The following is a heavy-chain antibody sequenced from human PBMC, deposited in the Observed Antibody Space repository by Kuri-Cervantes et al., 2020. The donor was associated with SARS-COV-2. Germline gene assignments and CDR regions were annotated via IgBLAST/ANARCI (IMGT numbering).Heavy chain of an antibody. V-gene: IGHV3-33*08. Sequence: LSLTCGASGFGLTNYAIHWVRQAPGKGLEWVSVIWYDGKNEYYAGSVKGRFNISRDTSKNTVSLHMNSLRAEDTAMYYCATGAANSYMDVWGRGTTVTVSS. CDR1: GFGLTNYA. CDR3: ATGAANSYMDV. CDR2: IWYDGKNE. D-gene: IGHD3-10*01. J-gene: IGHJ6*03.